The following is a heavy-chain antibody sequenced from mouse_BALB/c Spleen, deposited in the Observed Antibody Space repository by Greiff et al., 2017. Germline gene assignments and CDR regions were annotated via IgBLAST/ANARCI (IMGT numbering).Heavy chain of an antibody. CDR3: ARVGFYYDYDEFAY. V-gene: IGHV14-3*02. CDR1: GFNIKDTY. D-gene: IGHD2-4*01. CDR2: IDPANGNT. Sequence: EVKLVESGAELVKPGASVKLSCTASGFNIKDTYMHWVKQRPEQGLEWIGRIDPANGNTKYDPKFQGKATITADTSSNTAYLQLSSLTSEDTAVYYCARVGFYYDYDEFAYWGQGTLVTVSA. J-gene: IGHJ3*01.